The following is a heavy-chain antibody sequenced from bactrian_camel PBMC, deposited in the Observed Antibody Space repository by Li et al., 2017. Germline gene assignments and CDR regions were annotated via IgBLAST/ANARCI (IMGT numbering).Heavy chain of an antibody. CDR2: TGGGVT. D-gene: IGHD6*01. J-gene: IGHJ6*01. CDR1: GYALRNNY. CDR3: AADKLYGGTRPLARDFRY. Sequence: VQLVESGGGSVQAGGSLRLSCAASGYALRNNYMGWFRQAPGKEREGVAATGGGVTVYADAVEGRFTISQDNLKNTMFLQMNSLKPEDTAMYICAADKLYGGTRPLARDFRYWGQGTQVTVS. V-gene: IGHV3S53*01.